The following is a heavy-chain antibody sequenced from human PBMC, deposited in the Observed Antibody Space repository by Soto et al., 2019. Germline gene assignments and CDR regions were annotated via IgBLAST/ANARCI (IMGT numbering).Heavy chain of an antibody. V-gene: IGHV3-30*18. CDR3: AKEPATYYYGSGSYSPLDY. CDR2: ISYDGSNK. D-gene: IGHD3-10*01. CDR1: GFTFSSYG. J-gene: IGHJ4*02. Sequence: QVQLVESGGGVVQPGRSLRLSCAASGFTFSSYGMHWVRQAPGKGLERVAVISYDGSNKYYADSVKGRFTISRDNSKNTLYLQMNSLRAEDTAVYYCAKEPATYYYGSGSYSPLDYWGQGTLVTVSS.